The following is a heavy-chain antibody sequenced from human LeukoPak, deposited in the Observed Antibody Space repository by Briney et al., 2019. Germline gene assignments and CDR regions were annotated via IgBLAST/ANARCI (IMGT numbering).Heavy chain of an antibody. CDR2: ISYDGSNK. J-gene: IGHJ4*02. Sequence: PGGSLRLSCAASGFTFSSYGMHWVRQAPGKGLEWVAVISYDGSNKYYADSVKGRFTISRDNSKNTLYLQMNSLRAEDTAVYYCVRGTGYSAYDYDFDYWGQGTLVTVSS. D-gene: IGHD5-12*01. CDR1: GFTFSSYG. V-gene: IGHV3-30*03. CDR3: VRGTGYSAYDYDFDY.